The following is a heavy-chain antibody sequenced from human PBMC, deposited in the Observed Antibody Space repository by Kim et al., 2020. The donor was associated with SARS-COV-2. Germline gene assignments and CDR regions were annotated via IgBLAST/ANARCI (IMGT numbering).Heavy chain of an antibody. J-gene: IGHJ5*02. CDR1: GGSFSGYY. D-gene: IGHD3-3*01. Sequence: SETLSLTCAVYGGSFSGYYWSWIRQPPGKGLEWIGEINHSGSTNYNPSLKSRVTISVDTSKNQFPLKLSSVTAADTAVYYCARGIETGSPEWLSRPWFDPWGQGTLVTVSS. V-gene: IGHV4-34*01. CDR3: ARGIETGSPEWLSRPWFDP. CDR2: INHSGST.